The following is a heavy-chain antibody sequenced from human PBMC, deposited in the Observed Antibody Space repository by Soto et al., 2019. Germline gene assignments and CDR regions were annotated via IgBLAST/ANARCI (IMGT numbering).Heavy chain of an antibody. Sequence: GGFLRLSCAASGFTFSSYGMHWVRQAPGTGLVWVSRINTDGSSRDYADSVKGRLTISRDNTKNTLYLQMNNLGVDDTALYYCVRRSSAWPGVDFWGLGTLVTVSS. CDR1: GFTFSSYG. CDR3: VRRSSAWPGVDF. D-gene: IGHD6-19*01. V-gene: IGHV3-74*01. J-gene: IGHJ4*02. CDR2: INTDGSSR.